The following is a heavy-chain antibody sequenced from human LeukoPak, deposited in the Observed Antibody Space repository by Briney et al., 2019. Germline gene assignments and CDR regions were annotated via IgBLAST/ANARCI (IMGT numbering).Heavy chain of an antibody. V-gene: IGHV4-39*07. D-gene: IGHD3-3*01. Sequence: SETLSLTCIVSGGSINSRSYSWGWIRQAPGKGLEWIGSIYHSGSTYYNPSLKSRVTISVDTSKNQFSLKLSSVTAADTAVYYCARVGVAGGGYWGQGTLVTVSS. CDR2: IYHSGST. J-gene: IGHJ4*02. CDR1: GGSINSRSYS. CDR3: ARVGVAGGGY.